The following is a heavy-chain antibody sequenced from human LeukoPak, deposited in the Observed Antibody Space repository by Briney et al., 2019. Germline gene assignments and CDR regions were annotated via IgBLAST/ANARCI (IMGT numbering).Heavy chain of an antibody. V-gene: IGHV3-53*01. CDR1: GFTVNNNY. CDR2: IFNTGET. J-gene: IGHJ4*02. Sequence: GGALRLSCAAAGFTVNNNYMSWVRQAPGKGVGWGSFIFNTGETYYLDSVKGRFTFSRDNSKNMKYLQMKRQRGEATAVLYCAKWYFTTSTCYYDYWGQGTLVTVSS. D-gene: IGHD3-22*01. CDR3: AKWYFTTSTCYYDY.